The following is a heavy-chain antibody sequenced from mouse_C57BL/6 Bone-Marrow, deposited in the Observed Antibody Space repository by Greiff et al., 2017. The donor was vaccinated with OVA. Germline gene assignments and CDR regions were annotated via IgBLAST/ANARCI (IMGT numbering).Heavy chain of an antibody. CDR3: ARQEYYSNYGAY. Sequence: EVHLVESGGDLVKPGGSLKLSCAASGFTFSSYGMSWVRQTPDKRLEWVATISSGGSYTYYPDSVKGRFTISRDNAKNTLYLQMSSLKSEDTAMYYCARQEYYSNYGAYWGQGTLVTVSA. CDR2: ISSGGSYT. D-gene: IGHD2-5*01. J-gene: IGHJ3*01. V-gene: IGHV5-6*01. CDR1: GFTFSSYG.